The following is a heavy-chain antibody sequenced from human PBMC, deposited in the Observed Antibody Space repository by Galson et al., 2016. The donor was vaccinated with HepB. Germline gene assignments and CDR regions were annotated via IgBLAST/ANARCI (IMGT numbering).Heavy chain of an antibody. Sequence: SLRLSCAASGFSFSTCAMTWVRQAPGKGLEWVAAISGSGAATYYADSVQGRFSISRDNAKTTLDLQMNSLRVEDTAVYFCAKDLKDGTYYLDYWGQGTLVTVTA. CDR2: ISGSGAAT. CDR3: AKDLKDGTYYLDY. CDR1: GFSFSTCA. D-gene: IGHD5-24*01. V-gene: IGHV3-23*01. J-gene: IGHJ4*02.